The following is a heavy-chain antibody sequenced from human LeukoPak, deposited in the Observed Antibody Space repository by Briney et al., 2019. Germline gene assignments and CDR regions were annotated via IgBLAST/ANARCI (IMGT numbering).Heavy chain of an antibody. V-gene: IGHV3-7*05. CDR2: IHEDGGDK. D-gene: IGHD1-1*01. CDR1: GFTFSSYW. J-gene: IGHJ3*02. CDR3: ARTLRLGTPRAFDI. Sequence: PGGSLRLSCVVSGFTFSSYWMNWVRQAPGKGLEWVANIHEDGGDKYYVDSVKGRFTISRDNAKNSLYPQMNSLRAEDTALYYCARTLRLGTPRAFDIWGRGTMVTVSS.